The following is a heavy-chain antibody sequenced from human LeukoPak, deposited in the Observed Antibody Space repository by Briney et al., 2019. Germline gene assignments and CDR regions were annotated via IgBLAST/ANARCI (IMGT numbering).Heavy chain of an antibody. CDR3: ARKTVGSVDF. V-gene: IGHV3-74*01. CDR2: INSDGSSR. J-gene: IGHJ4*02. Sequence: GGSLRLSCAASGFTLSSYWMYWVRQAPGMGLVWVSQINSDGSSRTYADSVKGRFTVSRGNAKNTLYLQMNSLRAEDTAVYYCARKTVGSVDFWGQGTLVTVSS. CDR1: GFTLSSYW. D-gene: IGHD4-23*01.